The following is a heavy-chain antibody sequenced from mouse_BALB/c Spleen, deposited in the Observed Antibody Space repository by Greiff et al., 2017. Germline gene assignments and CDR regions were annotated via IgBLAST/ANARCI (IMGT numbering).Heavy chain of an antibody. CDR1: GYTFTSYW. D-gene: IGHD2-4*01. J-gene: IGHJ3*01. CDR3: TRFDYDGGEFAY. CDR2: INPSTGYT. V-gene: IGHV1-7*01. Sequence: QVQLKESGAELAKPGASVKMSCKASGYTFTSYWMHWVKQRPGQGLEWIGYINPSTGYTEYNQKFKDKATLTADKSSSTAYMQLSSLTSEDSAVYYCTRFDYDGGEFAYWGQGTLVTVSA.